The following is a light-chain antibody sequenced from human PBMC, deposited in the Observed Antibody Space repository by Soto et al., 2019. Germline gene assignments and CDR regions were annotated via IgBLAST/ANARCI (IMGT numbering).Light chain of an antibody. CDR3: QQSGNSSII. CDR2: AAS. CDR1: HIFGSSY. Sequence: MLTQSQATLSLSPGDSATLSCRASHIFGSSYLAWYQQKSGQAPRLLIYAASRRATGIPDRFSGSGSGTDFTLTITRLEPEDFAVFYCQQSGNSSIIFGQGTRLEIK. V-gene: IGKV3-20*01. J-gene: IGKJ5*01.